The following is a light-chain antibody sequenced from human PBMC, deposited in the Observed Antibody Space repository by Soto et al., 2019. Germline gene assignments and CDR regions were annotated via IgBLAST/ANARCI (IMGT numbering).Light chain of an antibody. V-gene: IGKV3-15*01. Sequence: VMTESPAPLSVSPGGSATLFCRASQSISSNKLAWYQQKPGQAPRLLLFGVSNRATGIPARFSGSGSGTDFSLTISSLQSEDFAVYYCQQYDYWPRTFGQGTKVDIK. CDR1: QSISSN. J-gene: IGKJ1*01. CDR3: QQYDYWPRT. CDR2: GVS.